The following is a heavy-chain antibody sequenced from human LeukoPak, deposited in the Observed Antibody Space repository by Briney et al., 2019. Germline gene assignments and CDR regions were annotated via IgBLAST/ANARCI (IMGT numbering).Heavy chain of an antibody. J-gene: IGHJ4*02. D-gene: IGHD5-24*01. CDR3: ARGGWLRRDGYSRHLDY. V-gene: IGHV1-2*02. Sequence: GASVKVSCKASGYTFTGYYMHWVRQAPGQGLEWMGWINPNSGGTNYAQKFQGRVTMTRDTSISTAYMELSRLRSDDTAVYYCARGGWLRRDGYSRHLDYWGQGTLVTVSS. CDR2: INPNSGGT. CDR1: GYTFTGYY.